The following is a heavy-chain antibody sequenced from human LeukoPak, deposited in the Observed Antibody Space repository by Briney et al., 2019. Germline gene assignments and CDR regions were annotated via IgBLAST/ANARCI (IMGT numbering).Heavy chain of an antibody. J-gene: IGHJ5*02. CDR1: GCTFTSYA. CDR2: SIPIFGTA. V-gene: IGHV1-69*05. D-gene: IGHD3-3*01. Sequence: SMTVSCKASGCTFTSYAISWERHGPGQGLERVGGSIPIFGTANSTQKIQGRVTITTDELTSTAYLELSSLRSEDTAVYYCARDHTIFGVVMGNWFDPWGQGTLVTVSS. CDR3: ARDHTIFGVVMGNWFDP.